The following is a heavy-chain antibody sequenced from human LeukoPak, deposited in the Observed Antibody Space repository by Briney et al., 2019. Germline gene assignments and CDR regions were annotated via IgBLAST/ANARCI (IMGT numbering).Heavy chain of an antibody. Sequence: GGSLRLSCAASGFSFSSYAMSWVRQAPGKGLEWVSAIVGSGGSTYYADSVKGRFTISRDNSKHTLYLQMNSLRAEDTAVYYCAREGGVYSSSWYVYYYGMDVWGQGTTVTVSS. CDR1: GFSFSSYA. CDR2: IVGSGGST. J-gene: IGHJ6*02. V-gene: IGHV3-23*01. D-gene: IGHD6-13*01. CDR3: AREGGVYSSSWYVYYYGMDV.